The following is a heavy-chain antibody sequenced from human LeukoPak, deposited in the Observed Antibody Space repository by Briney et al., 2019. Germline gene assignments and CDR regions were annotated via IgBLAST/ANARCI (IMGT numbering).Heavy chain of an antibody. D-gene: IGHD6-13*01. CDR2: INHSGST. CDR1: GFTVSTNS. J-gene: IGHJ4*02. CDR3: ARRGSSSWYWGGYFDY. Sequence: GSLRLSCTVSGFTVSTNSMSWVRQPPGKGLEWIGEINHSGSTNYNPSLKSRVTISVDTSKNQFSLKLSSVTAADTAVYYCARRGSSSWYWGGYFDYWGQGTLVTVSS. V-gene: IGHV4-34*01.